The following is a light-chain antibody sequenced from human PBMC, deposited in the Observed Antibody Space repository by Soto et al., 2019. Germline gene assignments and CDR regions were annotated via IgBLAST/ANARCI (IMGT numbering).Light chain of an antibody. Sequence: EIVVTQSPATLSVPQGDRVTLSCMASQSVSSALACYQQRPGQAPRLLIYGASTRATGIPARFSGTGSRTEFTLTISRLQSEDFAIYSCQQYNYWSPYTFGQGTKVDIK. V-gene: IGKV3-15*01. CDR3: QQYNYWSPYT. CDR1: QSVSSA. CDR2: GAS. J-gene: IGKJ2*01.